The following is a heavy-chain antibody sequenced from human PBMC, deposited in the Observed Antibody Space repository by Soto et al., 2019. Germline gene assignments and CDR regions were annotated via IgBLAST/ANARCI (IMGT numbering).Heavy chain of an antibody. D-gene: IGHD1-26*01. V-gene: IGHV1-18*01. J-gene: IGHJ4*02. CDR1: GYTFTSYG. CDR2: ISAYNGNT. Sequence: QVQLVQSGAEVKKPGASVKVSCKASGYTFTSYGISWVRQAPGHGLEWMGWISAYNGNTNYAQKLQGRVTMTTDTSPSTAYMELRSLRSDATAVYYWARDRALELGDYWGQGTLVTVSS. CDR3: ARDRALELGDY.